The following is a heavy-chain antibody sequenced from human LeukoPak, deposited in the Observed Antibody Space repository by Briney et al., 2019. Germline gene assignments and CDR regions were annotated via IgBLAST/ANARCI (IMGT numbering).Heavy chain of an antibody. CDR3: AKDVGYCSGGSCYPEYFQH. J-gene: IGHJ1*01. CDR1: GFTFSSYA. V-gene: IGHV3-23*01. D-gene: IGHD2-15*01. Sequence: GGSLRLSYAASGFTFSSYAMSWVRQAPGKGLEWVSAISGSGGSTYYADSVKGRFTISRDNSKNTLYLQMNSLRAEDTAVYYCAKDVGYCSGGSCYPEYFQHWGQGTLVTVSS. CDR2: ISGSGGST.